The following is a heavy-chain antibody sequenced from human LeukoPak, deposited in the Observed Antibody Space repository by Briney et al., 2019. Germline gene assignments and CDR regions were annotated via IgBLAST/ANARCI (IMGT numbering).Heavy chain of an antibody. D-gene: IGHD6-19*01. Sequence: ASVKVSCKASGYTFTRYYMHWVRQAPGQGLEWMGIINPSGGTTSYAQKLQGRVTMTRDTSTTTVYMERSSLRFEDTAVYYCARGKEGSGWYGGWFDPWGQGTLVTVSS. V-gene: IGHV1-46*04. CDR1: GYTFTRYY. CDR3: ARGKEGSGWYGGWFDP. CDR2: INPSGGTT. J-gene: IGHJ5*02.